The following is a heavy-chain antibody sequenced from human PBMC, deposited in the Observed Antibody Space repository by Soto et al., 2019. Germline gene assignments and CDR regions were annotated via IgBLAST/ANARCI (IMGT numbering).Heavy chain of an antibody. V-gene: IGHV4-59*01. CDR2: LYYSGST. J-gene: IGHJ4*02. CDR1: GGSISDFY. D-gene: IGHD3-3*01. CDR3: ASSAFWSGYEGGEFDY. Sequence: SETLSLTCNVSGGSISDFYWSWIRQSPGKRLEWIGYLYYSGSTNYNPSLKSRVTISVDTSKNQFSLKLSSVTAADTAVYYCASSAFWSGYEGGEFDYWGQGTLVTVSS.